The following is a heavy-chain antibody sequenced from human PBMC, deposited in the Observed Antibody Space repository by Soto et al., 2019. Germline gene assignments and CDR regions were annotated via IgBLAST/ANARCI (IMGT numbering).Heavy chain of an antibody. V-gene: IGHV1-3*01. D-gene: IGHD1-20*01. Sequence: GASVKVSCKASGYTFTSYAMHWVRQAPGQRLEWMGWINAGNGNTKYSQKFQGRVTITRDTSASTAYMELSSLRSEDTAVYYCANSRRGESITGSIAYWGQGTLVTVSS. CDR1: GYTFTSYA. J-gene: IGHJ4*02. CDR3: ANSRRGESITGSIAY. CDR2: INAGNGNT.